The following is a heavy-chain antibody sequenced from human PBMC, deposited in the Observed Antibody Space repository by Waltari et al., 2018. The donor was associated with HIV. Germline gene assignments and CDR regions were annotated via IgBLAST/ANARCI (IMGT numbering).Heavy chain of an antibody. CDR1: GFTFTNYW. D-gene: IGHD3-22*01. CDR3: AREALYDSSGYYFDY. Sequence: EVQLVASGGGLVQPGGSLRLFCAASGFTFTNYWTSWVRQGAGKGMRWVANIKQDESEKYYVDSLKGRFTISRDNAKNSLFLQMNSLRVEDTAVYYCAREALYDSSGYYFDYWGQGTLVTVSS. J-gene: IGHJ4*02. CDR2: IKQDESEK. V-gene: IGHV3-7*01.